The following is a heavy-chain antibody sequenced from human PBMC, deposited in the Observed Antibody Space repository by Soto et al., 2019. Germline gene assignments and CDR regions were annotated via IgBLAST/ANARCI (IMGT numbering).Heavy chain of an antibody. CDR3: AKSRPGGDYIWGSYRPPPLDY. CDR1: GFTFSSYA. Sequence: PGGSLRLSCAASGFTFSSYAMSWVRQAPGKGLEWVSAISGSGGSTYYADSVKGRFTISRDNSKNTLYLQMNSLRAEDTAVYYCAKSRPGGDYIWGSYRPPPLDYWGQGTLVTVSS. D-gene: IGHD3-16*02. V-gene: IGHV3-23*01. J-gene: IGHJ4*02. CDR2: ISGSGGST.